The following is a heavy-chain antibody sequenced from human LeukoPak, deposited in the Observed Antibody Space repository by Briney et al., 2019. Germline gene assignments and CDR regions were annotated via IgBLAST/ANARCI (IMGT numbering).Heavy chain of an antibody. CDR3: ARGGGLDV. Sequence: SETLSLTCAVYGGSFSGYYWSWIRQPPGKGLEWIGEINHSGSTNYNPSLKSRVTISVDTSKNQFSLKLSSVTAEDTAVYFCARGGGLDVWGQGATVTVSS. J-gene: IGHJ6*02. CDR1: GGSFSGYY. V-gene: IGHV4-34*01. CDR2: INHSGST.